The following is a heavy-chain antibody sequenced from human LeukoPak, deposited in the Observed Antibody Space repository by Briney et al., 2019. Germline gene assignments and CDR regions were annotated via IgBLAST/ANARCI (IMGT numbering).Heavy chain of an antibody. CDR1: GFTFSSYA. V-gene: IGHV3-23*01. D-gene: IGHD6-19*01. J-gene: IGHJ4*02. Sequence: GGSLRLSCAASGFTFSSYAMGWVRQAPGKGLEWVSAIDSGGSTWYADSVKGRFTISRDNSKNTLYLQTNSLRAEGTAVYYCAKDFFSGWAIDYWGQGTLVTVSS. CDR2: IDSGGST. CDR3: AKDFFSGWAIDY.